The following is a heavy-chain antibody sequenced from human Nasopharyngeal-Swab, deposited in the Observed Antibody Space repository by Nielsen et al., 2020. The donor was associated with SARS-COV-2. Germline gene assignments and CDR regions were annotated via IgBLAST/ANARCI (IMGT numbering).Heavy chain of an antibody. D-gene: IGHD1-20*01. J-gene: IGHJ6*03. Sequence: LSCTVSGGSISSYYWSWIRQPPGKGLEWIGYIYYSGSTNYNPSLKSRVTISVDTSKNQFSRKLSSVTAADTAVYYCARRGFITGRAGYYYHMDVWGKGTTVTVSS. V-gene: IGHV4-59*08. CDR3: ARRGFITGRAGYYYHMDV. CDR2: IYYSGST. CDR1: GGSISSYY.